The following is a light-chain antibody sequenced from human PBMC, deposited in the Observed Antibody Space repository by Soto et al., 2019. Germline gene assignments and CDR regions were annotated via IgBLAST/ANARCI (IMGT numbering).Light chain of an antibody. Sequence: IVLTQSPATLSLSPGERATLSCRASQTVSNYLAWYQQKPGQPPRLLIYYAFKRATGIPARFSGSGSGTDFTLTISSLETEDFAVYYCQLRSNWPPITFGQGTRLETK. V-gene: IGKV3-11*01. J-gene: IGKJ5*01. CDR2: YAF. CDR1: QTVSNY. CDR3: QLRSNWPPIT.